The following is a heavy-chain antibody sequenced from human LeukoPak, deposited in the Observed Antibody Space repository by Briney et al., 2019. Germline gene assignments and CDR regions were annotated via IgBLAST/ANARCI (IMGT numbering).Heavy chain of an antibody. CDR3: ARDLSRGAAAGTDY. V-gene: IGHV1-69*04. D-gene: IGHD6-13*01. CDR2: IIPILGIA. Sequence: ASVKVSCKASGGTXSSYAISWVRQAPGQGLEWMGRIIPILGIANYAQKFQGRVTITADKSTSTAYMELSSLRSEDTAVYYCARDLSRGAAAGTDYWGQGTLVTVSS. CDR1: GGTXSSYA. J-gene: IGHJ4*02.